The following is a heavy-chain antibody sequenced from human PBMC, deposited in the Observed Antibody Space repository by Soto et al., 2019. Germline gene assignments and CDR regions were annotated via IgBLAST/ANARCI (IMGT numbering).Heavy chain of an antibody. CDR3: ARWAPTFKINWFDP. D-gene: IGHD3-3*02. V-gene: IGHV4-39*01. Sequence: PSETLSLSCTVSGGSISSSSDYWGWIRQPPGKGLEWIGSIYYSGSTYYNPSLKSRVTISVDTSKNQFSLKLSSVTAADTAVYYCARWAPTFKINWFDPWGQGTLVTVSS. CDR1: GGSISSSSDY. CDR2: IYYSGST. J-gene: IGHJ5*02.